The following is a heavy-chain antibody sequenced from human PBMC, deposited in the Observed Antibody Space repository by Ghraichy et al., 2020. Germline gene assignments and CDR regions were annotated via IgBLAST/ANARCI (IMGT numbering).Heavy chain of an antibody. J-gene: IGHJ5*02. CDR1: GGSVRSGDYY. CDR2: IHHSGRT. V-gene: IGHV4-31*03. CDR3: ARAPYVSGSFGWFDP. Sequence: SETLSLTCTVSGGSVRSGDYYWNWFRQHPDKGLEWIGYIHHSGRTNYNPSLRSRVTTSVDTSKNQFSLKVNSVTAADTAVYYCARAPYVSGSFGWFDPWGQGTLVTVSS. D-gene: IGHD3-10*01.